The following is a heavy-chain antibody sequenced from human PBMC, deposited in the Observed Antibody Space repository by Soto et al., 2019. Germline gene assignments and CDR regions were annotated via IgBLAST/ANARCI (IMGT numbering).Heavy chain of an antibody. J-gene: IGHJ6*02. V-gene: IGHV4-59*01. Sequence: QVQLQESGPGLVKPSETLSLTCTVSGGSISSYYWSWIRQPPGKGLEWIGYIYYSGSTNYNPSLKSRVTISVDTSKNQFSLKLSSVTAADTAVYYCARGALRLEWLFTTNYYYYGMDVWGQGTTVTVSS. CDR2: IYYSGST. CDR3: ARGALRLEWLFTTNYYYYGMDV. CDR1: GGSISSYY. D-gene: IGHD3-3*01.